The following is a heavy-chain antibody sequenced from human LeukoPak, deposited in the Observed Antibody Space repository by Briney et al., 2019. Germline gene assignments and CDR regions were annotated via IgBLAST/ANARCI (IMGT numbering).Heavy chain of an antibody. V-gene: IGHV4-4*09. CDR1: GGSISSYY. CDR2: IYASGST. J-gene: IGHJ4*02. CDR3: ARLTTAAAAHYFDY. Sequence: SETLSLTCTVSGGSISSYYWNWIRQPPGKGLEWIGYIYASGSTNYNPSLMSQVTISIDRSKNQFSLKVSSVTAADTAVYYCARLTTAAAAHYFDYWGQGTLVTVSS. D-gene: IGHD6-13*01.